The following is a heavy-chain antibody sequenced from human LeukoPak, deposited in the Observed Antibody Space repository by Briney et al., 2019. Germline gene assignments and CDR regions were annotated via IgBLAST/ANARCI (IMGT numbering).Heavy chain of an antibody. CDR1: GYTFTSYY. J-gene: IGHJ3*02. D-gene: IGHD6-13*01. CDR2: INPSGGST. Sequence: ASVKVSCKASGYTFTSYYMHWVRQAAGQGREWMGIINPSGGSTSYAQKFQGRVTMTRDMSTSTVYMELSSLRSEDTAVYYCARDYSTWAAAGTNHDAFDIWGQGTMVTVSS. V-gene: IGHV1-46*01. CDR3: ARDYSTWAAAGTNHDAFDI.